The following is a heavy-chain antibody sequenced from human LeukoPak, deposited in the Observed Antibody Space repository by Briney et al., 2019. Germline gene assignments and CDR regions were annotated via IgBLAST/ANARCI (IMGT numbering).Heavy chain of an antibody. CDR1: GFTFSSYW. CDR3: AKASDFDWLLSVHGMDV. Sequence: GGSLRLSCAASGFTFSSYWMSWVRQAPGKGLEWVANIKQDGSEKYYVDSVKGRFTISRDNAKNSLYLQMNSLRAEDTAVYYCAKASDFDWLLSVHGMDVWGQGTTVTVSS. J-gene: IGHJ6*02. D-gene: IGHD3-9*01. CDR2: IKQDGSEK. V-gene: IGHV3-7*03.